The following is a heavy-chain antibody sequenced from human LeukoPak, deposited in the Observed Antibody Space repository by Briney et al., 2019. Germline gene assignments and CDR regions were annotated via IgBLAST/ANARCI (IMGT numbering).Heavy chain of an antibody. CDR1: GYTFTSYG. J-gene: IGHJ6*03. Sequence: GASVKVSCKASGYTFTSYGISWVRQAPGQGLEWMGWISAYNGNTNYAQKLQGRVTMTRDTSISTAYMELSRLRSDDTAVYYCARAFWNYDLYYYMDVWGKGTTVTVSS. CDR3: ARAFWNYDLYYYMDV. CDR2: ISAYNGNT. D-gene: IGHD1-7*01. V-gene: IGHV1-18*01.